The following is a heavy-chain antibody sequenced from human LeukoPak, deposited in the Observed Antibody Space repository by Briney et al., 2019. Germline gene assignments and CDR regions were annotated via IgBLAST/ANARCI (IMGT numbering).Heavy chain of an antibody. CDR1: GYTCTSYG. CDR2: ISAYNGNT. D-gene: IGHD3-9*01. CDR3: ARDYDILTGYLDY. V-gene: IGHV1-18*01. Sequence: ASVKISCKASGYTCTSYGISWVRQATGQGLEWMGWISAYNGNTNYAQKLQGRVTMTTDTSTSTVYMELKSRRYDDQAVYYCARDYDILTGYLDYWGQGTLVTVSS. J-gene: IGHJ4*02.